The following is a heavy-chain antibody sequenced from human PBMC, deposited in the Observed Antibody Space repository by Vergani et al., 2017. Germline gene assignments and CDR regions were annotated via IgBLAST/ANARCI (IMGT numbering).Heavy chain of an antibody. J-gene: IGHJ3*02. V-gene: IGHV5-51*01. CDR3: AVHLSPSGSYYPPSRSDAFDI. CDR2: IYPGDSDT. Sequence: EVQLVQSGAEVKKPGESLKISCKGSGYSFTSYWIGWVRQMPGKGLEWMGIIYPGDSDTRYSPSFQGQVTISADKSISTAYLQWSSLKASDTAMYYCAVHLSPSGSYYPPSRSDAFDIWGQGTMVTVSS. CDR1: GYSFTSYW. D-gene: IGHD1-26*01.